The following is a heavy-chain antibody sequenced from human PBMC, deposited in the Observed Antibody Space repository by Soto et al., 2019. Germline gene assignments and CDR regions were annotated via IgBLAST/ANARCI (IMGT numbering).Heavy chain of an antibody. J-gene: IGHJ4*02. CDR3: ASSTYSSQVDY. D-gene: IGHD6-13*01. V-gene: IGHV4-34*01. Sequence: GLEWIGEINHSGSTNYNPSLKSRVTISVDTSKNQFSLKLSSVTAADTAVYYCASSTYSSQVDYWGQGTQVTVSS. CDR2: INHSGST.